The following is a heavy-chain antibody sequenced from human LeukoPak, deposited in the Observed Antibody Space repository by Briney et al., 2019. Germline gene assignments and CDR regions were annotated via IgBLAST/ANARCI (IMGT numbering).Heavy chain of an antibody. CDR1: GFTFSSYA. J-gene: IGHJ5*02. D-gene: IGHD1-26*01. Sequence: GGTLRLSCAASGFTFSSYAMSWVRQAPGKGLEWVSDINGSGGSTYYTDSVKGRFTISRDNSKNTLYLQMNSLRAEDTAIYYCAKKYSTGLDPWGQGTLVTVSS. CDR3: AKKYSTGLDP. CDR2: INGSGGST. V-gene: IGHV3-23*01.